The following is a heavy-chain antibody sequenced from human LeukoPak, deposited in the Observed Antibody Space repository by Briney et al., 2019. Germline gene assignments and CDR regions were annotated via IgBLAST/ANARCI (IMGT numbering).Heavy chain of an antibody. V-gene: IGHV3-7*01. CDR1: GFTFSSYW. CDR2: IKQDGSEK. CDR3: AITYYYDSSGV. D-gene: IGHD3-22*01. Sequence: GGSLRLSCAASGFTFSSYWMSWVRQAPGKGLEWVANIKQDGSEKYYVDSVKGRFTISRDNAKNSLYLQMNSLRAEDTAVYYCAITYYYDSSGVWGQGTMVTVSS. J-gene: IGHJ3*01.